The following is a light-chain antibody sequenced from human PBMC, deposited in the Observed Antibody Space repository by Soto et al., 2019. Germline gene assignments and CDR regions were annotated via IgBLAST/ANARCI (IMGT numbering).Light chain of an antibody. CDR2: EVS. J-gene: IGLJ1*01. Sequence: QSVLSQPASVSGSPGQSITISCTATSSDVDGFNYVSWVQQHPGKAPKLMIYEVSNRPSGVSNRFSGSKSGNTASLTISGLQAEDEADYYCSSYTSISTYVFGTGTKVTVL. V-gene: IGLV2-14*01. CDR1: SSDVDGFNY. CDR3: SSYTSISTYV.